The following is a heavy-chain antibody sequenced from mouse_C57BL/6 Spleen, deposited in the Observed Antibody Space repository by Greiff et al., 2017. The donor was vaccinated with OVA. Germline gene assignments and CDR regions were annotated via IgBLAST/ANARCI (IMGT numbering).Heavy chain of an antibody. CDR1: GFTFTDYY. V-gene: IGHV7-3*01. CDR2: IRNKANGYTT. J-gene: IGHJ2*01. Sequence: DVKLVESGGGLVPPGGSLSLSCAASGFTFTDYYLSWVRQPPGKALEWLGFIRNKANGYTTEYSASVKGRFTISRDNSQSILYLQMNALRAEDSATYYCARYDGYDAFDYWGQGTTLTVSS. CDR3: ARYDGYDAFDY. D-gene: IGHD2-2*01.